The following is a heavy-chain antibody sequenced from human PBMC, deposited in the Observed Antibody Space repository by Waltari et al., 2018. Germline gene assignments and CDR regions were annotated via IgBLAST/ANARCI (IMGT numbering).Heavy chain of an antibody. CDR1: ESTFSGYW. J-gene: IGHJ5*02. V-gene: IGHV3-74*01. D-gene: IGHD2-21*02. CDR3: ASQNGGNSWWLDP. Sequence: EVQLVESGGGLVQPGGSLRLSCAASESTFSGYWMHWVRQAPGKGLVWVSRIKRDESSTSYADSVKGRFTISRDNAKNTLYLQMNSLRAEDTAVYYCASQNGGNSWWLDPWGQGTLVTVSS. CDR2: IKRDESST.